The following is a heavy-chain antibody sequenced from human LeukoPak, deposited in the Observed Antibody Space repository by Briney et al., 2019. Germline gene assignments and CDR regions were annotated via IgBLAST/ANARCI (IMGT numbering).Heavy chain of an antibody. Sequence: ASVKVSCKASGYTFTGYYMHWVRQAPGQGLEWMGWINPNSGGTNYAQKFQGRVTMTRDTSISTACMELSRLRSDDTAVYYCARVRGGMIVVVFDYWGQGTLVTVSS. CDR1: GYTFTGYY. V-gene: IGHV1-2*02. J-gene: IGHJ4*02. CDR3: ARVRGGMIVVVFDY. CDR2: INPNSGGT. D-gene: IGHD3-22*01.